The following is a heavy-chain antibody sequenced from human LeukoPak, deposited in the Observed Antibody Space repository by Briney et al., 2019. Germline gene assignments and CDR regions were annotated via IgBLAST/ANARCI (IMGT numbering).Heavy chain of an antibody. V-gene: IGHV3-30*03. CDR3: AVIAAAGFDY. Sequence: HAGGSLRLSCAASGFTFTKYAVHWVRQAPGKGLEWVALISKDGSYEDYIDSVKGRFTISRDNSKNTVSLQMNTLRGEDTGVYYCAVIAAAGFDYWGQGTLVTVSS. CDR2: ISKDGSYE. CDR1: GFTFTKYA. J-gene: IGHJ4*02. D-gene: IGHD6-13*01.